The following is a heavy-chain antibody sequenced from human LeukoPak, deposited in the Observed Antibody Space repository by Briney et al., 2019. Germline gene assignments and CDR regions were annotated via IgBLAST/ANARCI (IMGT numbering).Heavy chain of an antibody. V-gene: IGHV1-69*13. D-gene: IGHD6-19*01. CDR3: ARGREAVAVSFTAFDI. CDR2: IIPIFDTA. J-gene: IGHJ3*02. CDR1: GYTFTGYY. Sequence: ASVKVSCKASGYTFTGYYMHWVRQAPGQGLEWMGGIIPIFDTANYAQKFQGRVTITADESTSTAYMELSSLRSEDTAVYYCARGREAVAVSFTAFDIWGQGTMVTVSS.